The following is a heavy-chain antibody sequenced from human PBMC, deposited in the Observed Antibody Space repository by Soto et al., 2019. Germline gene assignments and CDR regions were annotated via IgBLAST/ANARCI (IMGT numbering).Heavy chain of an antibody. V-gene: IGHV4-4*07. D-gene: IGHD1-7*01. J-gene: IGHJ5*02. CDR1: GGSISSYY. CDR2: IYTSGST. Sequence: SETLSLTCTVSGGSISSYYWSCIRQPAGKGLEWIGRIYTSGSTNYNPSLKSRVTMSVDTSKNPFSLKLSSVTAAETAVYYCARVGELNWKYGFWFEPWGQGTMVTVSS. CDR3: ARVGELNWKYGFWFEP.